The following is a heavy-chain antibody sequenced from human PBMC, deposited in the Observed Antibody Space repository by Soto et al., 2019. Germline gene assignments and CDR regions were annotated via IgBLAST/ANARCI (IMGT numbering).Heavy chain of an antibody. CDR3: SRGFFDYDYGDYMDY. J-gene: IGHJ4*02. CDR2: MNPNSGNT. V-gene: IGHV1-8*01. CDR1: GYTFTSYD. D-gene: IGHD4-17*01. Sequence: ASVKVSCKASGYTFTSYDINWVRQATGQGREWMGWMNPNSGNTGYAQKFQGRVTMTRNTSISTAYMELSSLRSEDTAVYYCSRGFFDYDYGDYMDYWGKGTLVTVSS.